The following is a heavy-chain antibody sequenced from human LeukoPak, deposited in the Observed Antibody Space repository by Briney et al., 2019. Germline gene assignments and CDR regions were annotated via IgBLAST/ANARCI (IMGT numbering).Heavy chain of an antibody. V-gene: IGHV3-30-3*01. Sequence: GGSLRLSCAASGFTFSSYAMHWVRQAPGKGLEWVAVISYDGSNKYYADSVKGRFTISRDNAKNSLYLQMNSLRAEDTAVYYCARVGDGYNYAPLDYWGQGTLVTVSS. CDR2: ISYDGSNK. CDR1: GFTFSSYA. CDR3: ARVGDGYNYAPLDY. D-gene: IGHD5-24*01. J-gene: IGHJ4*02.